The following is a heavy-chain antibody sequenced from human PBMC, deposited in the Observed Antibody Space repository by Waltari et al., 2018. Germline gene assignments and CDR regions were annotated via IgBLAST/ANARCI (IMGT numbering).Heavy chain of an antibody. CDR3: APLPGGSGQTFDY. J-gene: IGHJ4*02. Sequence: EVQLVQSGAEVKKPGATVKISCKASGYTFIDYFMHWVQQAPGKGLEWVGRIDPEDGETVYAEKFQGRVTIPADTSTDTSYLELSSLRSDDTAVYYCAPLPGGSGQTFDYWGQGTLLTVSS. V-gene: IGHV1-69-2*01. CDR1: GYTFIDYF. D-gene: IGHD3-10*01. CDR2: IDPEDGET.